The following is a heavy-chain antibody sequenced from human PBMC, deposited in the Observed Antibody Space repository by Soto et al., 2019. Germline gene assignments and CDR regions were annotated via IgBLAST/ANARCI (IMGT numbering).Heavy chain of an antibody. J-gene: IGHJ4*02. CDR1: GGSFSGYY. V-gene: IGHV4-34*01. CDR2: INPSGST. Sequence: LSLNCAVYGGSFSGYYWSWIRQPPGTGLEWIGEINPSGSTNYNPSLKRRVTIAVDTSKNQFSLKLSSVTAADTAVFYCARGGITGTTGHTVPGRAYVDDWGQGTLVTVS. D-gene: IGHD1-7*01. CDR3: ARGGITGTTGHTVPGRAYVDD.